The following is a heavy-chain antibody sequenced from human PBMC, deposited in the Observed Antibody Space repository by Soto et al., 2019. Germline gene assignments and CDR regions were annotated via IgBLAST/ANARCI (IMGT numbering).Heavy chain of an antibody. CDR3: ARQWGGVDTAMVYDY. D-gene: IGHD5-18*01. CDR1: GGSISSSSYY. CDR2: IYYSGST. Sequence: SETLSLTCTVSGGSISSSSYYWGWIRQPPGKGLEWIGSIYYSGSTYYNPSLKSRVTISVDTSKNQFSLKLSSVTAADTAVYYCARQWGGVDTAMVYDYWGQGNLVTVSS. V-gene: IGHV4-39*01. J-gene: IGHJ4*02.